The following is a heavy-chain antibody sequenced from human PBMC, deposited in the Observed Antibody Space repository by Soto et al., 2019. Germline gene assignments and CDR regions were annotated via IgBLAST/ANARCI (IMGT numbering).Heavy chain of an antibody. CDR1: GDSVSSNSAA. D-gene: IGHD3-3*01. J-gene: IGHJ6*02. Sequence: SQTLSLTCAVSGDSVSSNSAAWNWIRQSPSRGLEWLGRTYYRSKWYNDYAVSVKSRITINPDTSKNQFSLQLNSVTTEDTAVYYCARGRFLEWFENYYGMDVWGQGTTVTVSS. CDR3: ARGRFLEWFENYYGMDV. V-gene: IGHV6-1*01. CDR2: TYYRSKWYN.